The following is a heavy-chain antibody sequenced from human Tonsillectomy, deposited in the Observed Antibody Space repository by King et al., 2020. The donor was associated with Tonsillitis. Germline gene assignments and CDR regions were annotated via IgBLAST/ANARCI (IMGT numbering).Heavy chain of an antibody. J-gene: IGHJ2*01. CDR2: FIPPVAP. Sequence: VQLVESGGGLVQPGGSLRLSRAAPGFDLTPYDLHWVRQIAGEGLQWVAGFIPPVAPYYPVSVKDRFTIPRDNARNSVYLQMDGLTVGDTAVYYCAREVVPTLRPPGHWCRDLWGRGTRVTVPS. V-gene: IGHV3-13*05. CDR3: AREVVPTLRPPGHWCRDL. CDR1: GFDLTPYD. D-gene: IGHD5-12*01.